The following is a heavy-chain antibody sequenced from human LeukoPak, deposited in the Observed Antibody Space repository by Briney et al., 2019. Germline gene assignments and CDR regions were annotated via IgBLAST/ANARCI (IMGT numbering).Heavy chain of an antibody. J-gene: IGHJ4*02. D-gene: IGHD6-6*01. Sequence: PSETLSLTCAVYGGSFSVYYWSWIRQPPGKGLEWIGEINHSGSTNYNPSLKSRVTISVDTSKNQFSLKLSSVTAADTAVYYCARLGSGIAARLGIFDYWGQGTLVTVSS. V-gene: IGHV4-34*01. CDR2: INHSGST. CDR1: GGSFSVYY. CDR3: ARLGSGIAARLGIFDY.